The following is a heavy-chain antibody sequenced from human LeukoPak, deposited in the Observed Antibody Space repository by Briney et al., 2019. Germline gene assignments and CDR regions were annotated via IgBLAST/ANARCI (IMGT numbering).Heavy chain of an antibody. J-gene: IGHJ5*02. CDR2: LYHSGST. CDR3: ARDGQVAYCGGDCYENWFDP. Sequence: PSETLSLTCTVSGYSISSGYYWGWIRQPPGKGLEWIGSLYHSGSTYYNPSLKSRVTISTDTSKNQFSLRLSSVTAADTAVYYCARDGQVAYCGGDCYENWFDPWGQGTLVTVSS. D-gene: IGHD2-21*02. V-gene: IGHV4-38-2*02. CDR1: GYSISSGYY.